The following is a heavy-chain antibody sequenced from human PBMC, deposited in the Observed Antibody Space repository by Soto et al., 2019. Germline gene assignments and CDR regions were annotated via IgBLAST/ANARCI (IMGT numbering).Heavy chain of an antibody. V-gene: IGHV3-21*01. J-gene: IGHJ4*02. Sequence: GGSLRLSCAASGFRVSTYSMNWVRPAPGKGLELVASLSTTNSYIYYADSVRGRFTISRDNAKNSLFLQMNSLRAEDTAVYYCTRDPVPDSSGYFPFDYWGQGTLVTVSS. D-gene: IGHD3-22*01. CDR1: GFRVSTYS. CDR2: LSTTNSYI. CDR3: TRDPVPDSSGYFPFDY.